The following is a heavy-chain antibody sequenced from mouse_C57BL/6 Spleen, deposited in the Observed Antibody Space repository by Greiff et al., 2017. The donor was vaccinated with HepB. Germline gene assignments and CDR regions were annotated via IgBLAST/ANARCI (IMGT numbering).Heavy chain of an antibody. Sequence: VQLQQSGAELVKPGASVKISCKASGYAFSSYWMNWVKQRPGRGLEWIGQIYPGDGDTNYNGKFKGKATLTADKSSSTAYMQLSSLTSEDSAGYFCARSPANWGGDYWGQGTSVTVSS. CDR3: ARSPANWGGDY. CDR2: IYPGDGDT. CDR1: GYAFSSYW. D-gene: IGHD4-1*01. V-gene: IGHV1-80*01. J-gene: IGHJ4*01.